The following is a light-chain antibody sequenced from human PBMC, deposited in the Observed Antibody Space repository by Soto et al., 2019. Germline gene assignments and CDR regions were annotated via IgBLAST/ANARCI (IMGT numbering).Light chain of an antibody. CDR3: LQYGASPFT. J-gene: IGKJ4*01. CDR2: ATS. Sequence: EIVLTQSPGTLSLSPGEGATLSCRASQRVSTSYFAWYQQKPGQAPRLLIYATSNRATDIPDRFSGSGSGTDFSLTISRLEPEDCAVYYCLQYGASPFTFGGGTKVEIK. CDR1: QRVSTSY. V-gene: IGKV3-20*01.